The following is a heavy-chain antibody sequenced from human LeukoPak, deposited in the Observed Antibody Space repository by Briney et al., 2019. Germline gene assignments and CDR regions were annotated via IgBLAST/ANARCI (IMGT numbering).Heavy chain of an antibody. J-gene: IGHJ3*02. D-gene: IGHD4-23*01. Sequence: GGSLRLSCAASGFIFSSYDMHWFRQATGKGLEWVSAIGTAGDTYYPGSVKGRFTISRENAKNSLYLQMNSLRAGDTAVYYCARVGIDYGGNSVAFDIWGQGTMVTVSS. CDR1: GFIFSSYD. CDR2: IGTAGDT. CDR3: ARVGIDYGGNSVAFDI. V-gene: IGHV3-13*01.